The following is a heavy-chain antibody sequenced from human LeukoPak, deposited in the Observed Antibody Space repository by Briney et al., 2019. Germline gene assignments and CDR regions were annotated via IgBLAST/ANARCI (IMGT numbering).Heavy chain of an antibody. D-gene: IGHD3-16*01. CDR2: INPNSGGT. Sequence: ASVTVSCKASGYTFTGYYVHWVRQAPGQGLEWMGWINPNSGGTNYAQKFQGRVTMTRDTSISTAYMELSSLRSEDTAVYYCARDLHPRGANWFDPWGQGTLVTVSS. J-gene: IGHJ5*02. V-gene: IGHV1-2*02. CDR3: ARDLHPRGANWFDP. CDR1: GYTFTGYY.